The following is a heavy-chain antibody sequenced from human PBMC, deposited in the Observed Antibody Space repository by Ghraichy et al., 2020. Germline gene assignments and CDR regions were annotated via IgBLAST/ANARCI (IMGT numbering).Heavy chain of an antibody. J-gene: IGHJ5*02. V-gene: IGHV3-23*01. D-gene: IGHD4-11*01. CDR3: AKPTTVTFGPGYNWFDP. CDR2: IRATDDAT. CDR1: GFTFISFA. Sequence: GGSLRLSCAASGFTFISFAMSWIRQAPGKGLEWVSAIRATDDATYYADSVKGRFTVSRDNSKNTLYLQMNGLRVEDTAIYYCAKPTTVTFGPGYNWFDPWGRGTLVTVSS.